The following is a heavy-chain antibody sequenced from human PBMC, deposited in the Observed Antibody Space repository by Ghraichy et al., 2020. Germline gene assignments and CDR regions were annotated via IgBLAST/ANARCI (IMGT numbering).Heavy chain of an antibody. V-gene: IGHV4-61*01. D-gene: IGHD3-16*01. CDR2: ISYSGST. CDR3: ARGAPGGFAY. Sequence: SETLSLTCTVSGGSVSSDNYYWSWLRQPPGKGLEWIGYISYSGSTNYNPSLKRRVTILVDTSKNQFSLKLNSVTAADTAVYYCARGAPGGFAYRGQGTLVTVSS. CDR1: GGSVSSDNYY. J-gene: IGHJ4*02.